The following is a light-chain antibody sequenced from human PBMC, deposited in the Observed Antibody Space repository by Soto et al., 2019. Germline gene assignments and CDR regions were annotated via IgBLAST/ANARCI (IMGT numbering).Light chain of an antibody. CDR2: KVS. Sequence: EVELTQSPLSLSVTPGQPASISCRSSQGLVYGDGNTYLNWFHQRPGQVPRRLIYKVSDRDSGVPDRFSGSESGSDFTLQISRVEAEDVGIYYCMQGTHWPYTFGQGTKLEIQ. CDR3: MQGTHWPYT. J-gene: IGKJ2*01. V-gene: IGKV2-30*01. CDR1: QGLVYGDGNTY.